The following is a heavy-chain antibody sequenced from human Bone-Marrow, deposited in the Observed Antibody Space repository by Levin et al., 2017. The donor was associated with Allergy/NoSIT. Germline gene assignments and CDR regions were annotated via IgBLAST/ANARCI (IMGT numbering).Heavy chain of an antibody. CDR2: LYQTGTT. Sequence: SQTLSLTCVVSGFSISSGHYWGWIRQPPGKGLEWIGSLYQTGTTQYNPTLKSRVTLSVDTSKNQFSLKLSSVTAADTAVYYCARDRGAYCYGDCFWYGFDFWGQGTMVTVSS. D-gene: IGHD2-21*02. CDR1: GFSISSGHY. CDR3: ARDRGAYCYGDCFWYGFDF. V-gene: IGHV4-38-2*02. J-gene: IGHJ3*01.